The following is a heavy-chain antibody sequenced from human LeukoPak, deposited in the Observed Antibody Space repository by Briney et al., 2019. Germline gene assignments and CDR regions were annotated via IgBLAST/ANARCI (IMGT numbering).Heavy chain of an antibody. J-gene: IGHJ3*02. Sequence: ASEKLSCKVSGYTLTGLCMHWVRQVPAKGLEWRGGFDPEDGETIYAQKFQGRVTMTEDTSTDTAYMELSSLRSEDTAVYYCATVSRSMMETDAFDIWGQGTMVTVSS. V-gene: IGHV1-24*01. D-gene: IGHD3-22*01. CDR2: FDPEDGET. CDR1: GYTLTGLC. CDR3: ATVSRSMMETDAFDI.